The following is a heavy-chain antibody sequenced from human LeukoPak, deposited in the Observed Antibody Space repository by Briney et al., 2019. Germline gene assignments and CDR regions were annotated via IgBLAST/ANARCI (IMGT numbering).Heavy chain of an antibody. CDR2: IYYSGST. V-gene: IGHV4-59*01. D-gene: IGHD3-9*01. J-gene: IGHJ5*02. CDR1: GGSISSYY. CDR3: ARVSLYYDILTGYHNWFDP. Sequence: SETLSLTCTVSGGSISSYYWSWIRQPPGKGLEWIGYIYYSGSTNYNPSLKSRVTISVDTSKNQFSLKLSSVTAADTAVYCCARVSLYYDILTGYHNWFDPWGQGTLVTVSS.